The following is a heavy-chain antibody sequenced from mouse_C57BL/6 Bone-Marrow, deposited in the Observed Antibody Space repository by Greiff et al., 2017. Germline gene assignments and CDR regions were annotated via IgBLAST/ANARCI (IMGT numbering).Heavy chain of an antibody. J-gene: IGHJ3*01. CDR3: ARCYYGSSLFAY. Sequence: QVQLQQSGAELVKPGASVKLSCKASGYTFTSYWMHWVKQRPGQGLEWIGMIHPNSGSTNYNEKFKSKATLTVDKSSSTAYMQLSSLTSEDSAVYYCARCYYGSSLFAYWGQGTRVTVSA. CDR2: IHPNSGST. CDR1: GYTFTSYW. V-gene: IGHV1-64*01. D-gene: IGHD1-1*01.